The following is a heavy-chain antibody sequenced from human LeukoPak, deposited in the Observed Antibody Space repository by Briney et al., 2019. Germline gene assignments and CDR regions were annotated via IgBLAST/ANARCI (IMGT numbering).Heavy chain of an antibody. Sequence: PGGSLRLSCAASGFTFSNYGMHWVRQAPGKGLEWVAVIWYDGRNKYYADSVKGRFTISRDNSKNTLYLQMNSLRAEDTAVYYCAKRAMRDFDAFDIWGQGTMVTVSS. CDR2: IWYDGRNK. CDR1: GFTFSNYG. CDR3: AKRAMRDFDAFDI. J-gene: IGHJ3*02. D-gene: IGHD5-24*01. V-gene: IGHV3-33*06.